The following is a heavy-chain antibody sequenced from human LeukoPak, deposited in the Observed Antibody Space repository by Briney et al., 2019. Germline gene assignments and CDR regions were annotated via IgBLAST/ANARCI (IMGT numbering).Heavy chain of an antibody. CDR1: GYTFTSYG. J-gene: IGHJ4*02. D-gene: IGHD2-15*01. Sequence: ASVKVSCKASGYTFTSYGISWVRQAPGQGLEWMGWISAYNGNTNYAQKLQGRVTMTTDTSTSTAYMELRSLRSDDTAVYYCARHLLYCSGGSCYPGTPFDYWGQGTLVTVSS. V-gene: IGHV1-18*01. CDR2: ISAYNGNT. CDR3: ARHLLYCSGGSCYPGTPFDY.